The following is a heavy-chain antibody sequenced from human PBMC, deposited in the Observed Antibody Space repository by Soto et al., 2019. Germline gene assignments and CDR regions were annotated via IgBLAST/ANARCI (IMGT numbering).Heavy chain of an antibody. D-gene: IGHD3-16*01. J-gene: IGHJ3*02. CDR1: GFTFTSYA. Sequence: GGSLRLPCAASGFTFTSYAMSWVRQAPGKGREWVSAFSGSGGSTYYADSVNGQLTIARDNSNNTLYLQMNSPRAEYTAVYYCAKDRIQPFYDDVWGSYLDAFEIWGQGTMVTVSS. CDR2: FSGSGGST. V-gene: IGHV3-23*01. CDR3: AKDRIQPFYDDVWGSYLDAFEI.